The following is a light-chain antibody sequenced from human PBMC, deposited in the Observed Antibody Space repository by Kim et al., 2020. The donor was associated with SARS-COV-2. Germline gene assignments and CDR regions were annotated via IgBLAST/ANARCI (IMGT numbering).Light chain of an antibody. J-gene: IGLJ3*02. CDR1: SSDVGGYNY. CDR2: DVS. V-gene: IGLV2-14*01. CDR3: SSYTSSSWV. Sequence: QSALTQPASVSGSPGQSITISCTGTSSDVGGYNYVSWYQQHPGKAPKLMIYDVSKRPLGVSNRFSGSKSGNTASLTISGLQAEDEADYYCSSYTSSSWVFGGGTQLTVL.